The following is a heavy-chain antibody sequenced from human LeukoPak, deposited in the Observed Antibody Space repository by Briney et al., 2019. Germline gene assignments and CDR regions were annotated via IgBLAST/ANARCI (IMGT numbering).Heavy chain of an antibody. CDR3: AKDGAPLIVVVPAAYFDY. J-gene: IGHJ4*02. V-gene: IGHV3-23*01. Sequence: GGSLRLSCAASGFTFSSYALSWVRQAPGKGLEWVSAISGSGGSTYYADSVKGRFTISRDNSKNTLYLQMNSLRAEDTAVYYCAKDGAPLIVVVPAAYFDYWGQGTLVTVSS. CDR1: GFTFSSYA. D-gene: IGHD2-2*01. CDR2: ISGSGGST.